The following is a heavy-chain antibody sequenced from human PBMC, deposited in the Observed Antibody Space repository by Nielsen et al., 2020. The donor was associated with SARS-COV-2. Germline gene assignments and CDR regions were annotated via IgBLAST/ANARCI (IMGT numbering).Heavy chain of an antibody. Sequence: SQTLSLTCAISGDNVSSNSAAWNWIRQSPSRGLEWLGRTYYTSTSKWYNDYAVSVKSRITINPDTSKNQFSLQLISVTPEDTAVYYCARDYFASGSYWSFDYWGQGTLVTVSS. CDR2: TYYTSTSKWYN. V-gene: IGHV6-1*01. CDR1: GDNVSSNSAA. CDR3: ARDYFASGSYWSFDY. J-gene: IGHJ4*02. D-gene: IGHD3-10*01.